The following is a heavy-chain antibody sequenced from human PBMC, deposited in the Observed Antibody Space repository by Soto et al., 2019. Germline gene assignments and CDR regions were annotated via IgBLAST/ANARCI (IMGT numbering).Heavy chain of an antibody. D-gene: IGHD3-16*01. V-gene: IGHV1-46*01. Sequence: GXSVKVSWKASGYTFTSYYMHWVRQAPGQGLEWMGIINPSGGSTSYAQKFQGRVTMTRDTSTSTVYMELSSLRSEDTAVYYCARDLGARYFDYWGQGTLVTVSS. CDR2: INPSGGST. CDR1: GYTFTSYY. CDR3: ARDLGARYFDY. J-gene: IGHJ4*02.